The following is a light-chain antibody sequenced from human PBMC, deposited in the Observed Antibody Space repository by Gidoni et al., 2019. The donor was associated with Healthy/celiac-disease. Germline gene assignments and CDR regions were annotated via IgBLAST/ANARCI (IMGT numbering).Light chain of an antibody. V-gene: IGLV2-8*01. J-gene: IGLJ2*01. CDR2: EIT. CDR3: ASYAASKNLL. Sequence: QPALPHPPSASGSPGQSVTISCTGTSSDVGGYDYVSWYQQYPGKAPKLIIYEITKRPSGVPDRFSGSKSGNTASLTVSGLQAEDEAYYHCASYAASKNLLFGGGTKLTVL. CDR1: SSDVGGYDY.